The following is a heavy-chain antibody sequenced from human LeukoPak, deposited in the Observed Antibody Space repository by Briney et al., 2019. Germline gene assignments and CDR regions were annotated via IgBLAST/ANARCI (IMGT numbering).Heavy chain of an antibody. CDR3: GRPYSDTF. D-gene: IGHD1-26*01. CDR2: ISSIVVAT. CDR1: EFIFSRYE. Sequence: GGALSLSCASTEFIFSRYELNWVHQAPGKGLDWVSYISSIVVATYYADSIKRRFTISRDNAKSSLYLQMYSLRAEDTAVYYGGRPYSDTFRGQGTLVTVSS. V-gene: IGHV3-48*03. J-gene: IGHJ4*02.